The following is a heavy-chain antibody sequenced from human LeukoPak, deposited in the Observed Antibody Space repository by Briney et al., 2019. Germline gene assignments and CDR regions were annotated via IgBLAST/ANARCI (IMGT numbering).Heavy chain of an antibody. Sequence: GGSLRLSCAASGFTFSSYAMHWVRQAPGKGLEWVAVISYDGSNKYYADSVKDRFTISRDNSKNTLYLQMNSLRAEDTAVYYCAKDDSGSYYPYYYYMDVWGKGTTVTISS. D-gene: IGHD1-26*01. CDR1: GFTFSSYA. V-gene: IGHV3-30*04. CDR3: AKDDSGSYYPYYYYMDV. CDR2: ISYDGSNK. J-gene: IGHJ6*03.